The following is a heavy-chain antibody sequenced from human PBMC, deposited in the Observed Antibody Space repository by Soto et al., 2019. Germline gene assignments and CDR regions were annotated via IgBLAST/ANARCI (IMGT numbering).Heavy chain of an antibody. Sequence: GGSLRLPCAASGFTFSSHSMNWVRQAPGKGLEWDSSISSSSSYIYYADSVKGRFTISRDNAKNTLYLQMNSLRAEDTAVYYCARVLTRAYCTNGVCSGYYYGMDVWGQGTTVTVSS. CDR3: ARVLTRAYCTNGVCSGYYYGMDV. CDR1: GFTFSSHS. J-gene: IGHJ6*02. D-gene: IGHD2-8*01. CDR2: ISSSSSYI. V-gene: IGHV3-21*01.